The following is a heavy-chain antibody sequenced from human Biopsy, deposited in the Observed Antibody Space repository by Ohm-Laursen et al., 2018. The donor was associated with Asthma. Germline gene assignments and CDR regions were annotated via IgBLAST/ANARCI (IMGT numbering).Heavy chain of an antibody. J-gene: IGHJ4*02. V-gene: IGHV1-24*01. CDR1: GYSLTDLS. D-gene: IGHD4-17*01. CDR2: HDHEEGGT. Sequence: SSVKVSCKISGYSLTDLSMHWVRQAPGQGLEWMGGHDHEEGGTVNARRFQGRVTMTEDTSTDTAYMELSSLSSDDTAVYYYASDFPKDYVRYNFQFWGQGTLVTVSS. CDR3: ASDFPKDYVRYNFQF.